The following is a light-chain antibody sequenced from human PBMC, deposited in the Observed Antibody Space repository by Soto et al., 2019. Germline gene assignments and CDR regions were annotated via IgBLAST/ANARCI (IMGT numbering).Light chain of an antibody. Sequence: IVMTQSPATLSVSPGESATLSCGASQSVSNNLAWYQQRPGQAPRLLIYGASIRAAGLPDRFSGSGSGTDFTLTIQSLQSEDSAVYYCQQYNNWPLYTFGQGTKLEMK. CDR1: QSVSNN. CDR3: QQYNNWPLYT. J-gene: IGKJ2*01. V-gene: IGKV3-15*01. CDR2: GAS.